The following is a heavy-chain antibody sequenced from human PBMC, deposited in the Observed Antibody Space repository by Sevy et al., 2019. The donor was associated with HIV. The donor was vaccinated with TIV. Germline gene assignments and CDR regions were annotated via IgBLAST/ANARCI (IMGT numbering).Heavy chain of an antibody. J-gene: IGHJ6*02. V-gene: IGHV3-7*01. CDR2: VKQGGSEK. CDR3: ETGGPLVDRALIPWGLDV. Sequence: GGCLRLSCVASGFTFTNHWMNWVRQAPGKGLEWVANVKQGGSEKYYLDSVKGRFTLSRDNAKNSLSLQMNSLRVEDTGVYYCETGGPLVDRALIPWGLDVWGQGTTVTVSS. CDR1: GFTFTNHW. D-gene: IGHD5-18*01.